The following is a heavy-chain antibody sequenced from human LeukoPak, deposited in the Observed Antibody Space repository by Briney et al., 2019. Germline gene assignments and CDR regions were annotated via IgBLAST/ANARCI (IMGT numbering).Heavy chain of an antibody. D-gene: IGHD2-2*01. CDR2: ISYDGSNK. CDR1: GFTFSSYA. J-gene: IGHJ1*01. CDR3: AREDPPPVSTRFQH. Sequence: GGSLRLSCAASGFTFSSYAMHWVRQAPGKGLEWVAVISYDGSNKYYADSVKGRFTISRDNSKNTLYLQMNSLRAEDTAVYYCAREDPPPVSTRFQHWGQGTLVTVSS. V-gene: IGHV3-30-3*01.